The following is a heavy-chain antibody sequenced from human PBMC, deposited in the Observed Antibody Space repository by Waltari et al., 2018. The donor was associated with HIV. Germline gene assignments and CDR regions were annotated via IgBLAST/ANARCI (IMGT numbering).Heavy chain of an antibody. J-gene: IGHJ3*02. CDR2: MNPNSGNT. V-gene: IGHV1-8*01. D-gene: IGHD3-3*01. Sequence: QVQLVQSGPEVKKPVASVKVSCKASGYTSTRSDINWVRQSTGPGLASMGWMNPNSGNTGYAQKFQGRVTMTRNTSISTAYMELSSLRSEDTAVYYCARGGLRFLEWYNPFTIWGQGTMVTVSS. CDR3: ARGGLRFLEWYNPFTI. CDR1: GYTSTRSD.